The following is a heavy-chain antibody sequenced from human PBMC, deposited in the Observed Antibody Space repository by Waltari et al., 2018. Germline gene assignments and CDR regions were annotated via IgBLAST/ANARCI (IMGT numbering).Heavy chain of an antibody. D-gene: IGHD1-1*01. V-gene: IGHV3-23*01. Sequence: EVRLLESGGALVQPGGSLRLSGAASGFPFGDYYMIWVRQAPGRGLEWVSTISGPAHETVYADSVKGRFTISRDNSKTTLYLQMNSLRVEDTAMYYCANYGQLPSNGDYWGQGTLVTVSS. CDR3: ANYGQLPSNGDY. J-gene: IGHJ4*02. CDR2: ISGPAHET. CDR1: GFPFGDYY.